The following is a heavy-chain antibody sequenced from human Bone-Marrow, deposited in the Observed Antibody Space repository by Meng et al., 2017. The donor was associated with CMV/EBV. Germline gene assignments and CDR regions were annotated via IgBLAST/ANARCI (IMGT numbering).Heavy chain of an antibody. D-gene: IGHD3-3*01. CDR2: ISSSGSTI. J-gene: IGHJ6*02. CDR3: ARDDHYDFWSGYYWAYYYYGMDV. CDR1: GFTFSSYS. V-gene: IGHV3-48*04. Sequence: GESLKISCAASGFTFSSYSMNWVRQAPGKGLEWVSYISSSGSTIYYADSVKGRFTISRDNAKNSLYLQMNSLRAEDTAFYYCARDDHYDFWSGYYWAYYYYGMDVWGQGTTVTVSS.